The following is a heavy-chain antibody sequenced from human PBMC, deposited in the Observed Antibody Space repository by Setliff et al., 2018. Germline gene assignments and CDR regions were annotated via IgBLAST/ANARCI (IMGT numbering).Heavy chain of an antibody. CDR3: TRGFGAGIMAS. CDR2: IFYNGMA. J-gene: IGHJ4*02. CDR1: GGSISNSDYY. V-gene: IGHV4-39*07. D-gene: IGHD6-19*01. Sequence: PSETLSLTCSVSGGSISNSDYYWDWIRQPPGKGLEWIRSIFYNGMAYYNPSLKSRVTMSVDTSKNQFSLNLTSVTAADTAVYYCTRGFGAGIMASWGQGTLVTVSS.